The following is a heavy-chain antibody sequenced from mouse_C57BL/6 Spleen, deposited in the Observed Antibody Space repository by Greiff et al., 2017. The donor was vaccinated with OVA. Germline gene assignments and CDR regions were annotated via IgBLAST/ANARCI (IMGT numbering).Heavy chain of an antibody. V-gene: IGHV1-52*01. CDR2: IDPSDSEP. D-gene: IGHD3-3*01. Sequence: QVQLQQPGAELVRPGSSVKLSCKASGYTFTSYWMHWVKQRPIQGLEWIGNIDPSDSEPHYNQKFKDKATWTVDKSSSTAYMQLSSLTSEDSAVYYCARKRDRYAMDYWGQGTSGTVSS. CDR1: GYTFTSYW. J-gene: IGHJ4*01. CDR3: ARKRDRYAMDY.